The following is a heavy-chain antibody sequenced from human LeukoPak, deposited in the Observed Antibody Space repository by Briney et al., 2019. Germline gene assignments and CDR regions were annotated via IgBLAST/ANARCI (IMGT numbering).Heavy chain of an antibody. D-gene: IGHD3-3*01. J-gene: IGHJ6*02. CDR3: ARDGDAYDFWSGYYRSYYGMDV. Sequence: APVKVSCKASGYTFTGYYMHWVRQAPGQGLEWMGWINPNSGGTNYAQKFQGRVTMTRDTSISTAYMELSRLRSDDTAVYYCARDGDAYDFWSGYYRSYYGMDVWGQGTTVTVSS. V-gene: IGHV1-2*02. CDR2: INPNSGGT. CDR1: GYTFTGYY.